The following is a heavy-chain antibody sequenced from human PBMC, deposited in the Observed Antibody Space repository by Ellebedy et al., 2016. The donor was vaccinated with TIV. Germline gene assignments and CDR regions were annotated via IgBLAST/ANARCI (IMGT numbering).Heavy chain of an antibody. V-gene: IGHV5-10-1*01. J-gene: IGHJ4*02. CDR2: IDPSESYT. D-gene: IGHD5-18*01. Sequence: GESLKISCKGSGYSFDTYWITWVRQMPGKGLESVGRIDPSESYTTYNPSFQGHVTMSADKSINTPYLQWSSLEASDSAIYYCARKPISTYSYGVFDYWGQGTLVTVSS. CDR1: GYSFDTYW. CDR3: ARKPISTYSYGVFDY.